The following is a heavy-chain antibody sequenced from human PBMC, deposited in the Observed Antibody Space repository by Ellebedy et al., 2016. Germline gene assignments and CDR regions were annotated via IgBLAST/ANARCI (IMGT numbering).Heavy chain of an antibody. D-gene: IGHD1-14*01. CDR3: AKGNAIPGPEPLDS. J-gene: IGHJ4*02. Sequence: GESLKISCAASGFTVSGNYMSWVRQAPGKGLEWVSTLYSGGTILYADSVKGRFTISRDNSKNTLYLQMNSLTVEDTAVYYCAKGNAIPGPEPLDSWGQGTLVTVSS. V-gene: IGHV3-66*01. CDR2: LYSGGTI. CDR1: GFTVSGNY.